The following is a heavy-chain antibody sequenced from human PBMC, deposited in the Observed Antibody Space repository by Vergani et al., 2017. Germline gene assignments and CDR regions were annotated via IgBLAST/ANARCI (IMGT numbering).Heavy chain of an antibody. Sequence: QVQLVQSWAELKKPGASVRVSCKASGYTFSDYYIHWVRQAPGQGPEWLGWRNPDDGDTMYAEKFKGRVTMTSVTSLSTGYMDLTRLTSDDTAVYYCARDDARDQLLRWGMDVWGQGTTVTVSS. CDR3: ARDDARDQLLRWGMDV. V-gene: IGHV1-2*02. D-gene: IGHD2-2*01. CDR1: GYTFSDYY. CDR2: RNPDDGDT. J-gene: IGHJ6*02.